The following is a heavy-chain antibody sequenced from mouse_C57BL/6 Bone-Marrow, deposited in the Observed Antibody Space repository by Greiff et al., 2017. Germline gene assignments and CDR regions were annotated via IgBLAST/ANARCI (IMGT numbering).Heavy chain of an antibody. V-gene: IGHV1-66*01. J-gene: IGHJ2*01. CDR1: GYSFTSYY. CDR3: ARWLTLDY. Sequence: VQLQQSGPELVKPGASVKISCKASGYSFTSYYIHWVKQRPGQGLEWIGWIYPVSGNTKYNEKFKGKATLTADTSSSTAYMQLSSLTSEDSAVYYCARWLTLDYWGQGTTLTVSS. CDR2: IYPVSGNT. D-gene: IGHD2-13*01.